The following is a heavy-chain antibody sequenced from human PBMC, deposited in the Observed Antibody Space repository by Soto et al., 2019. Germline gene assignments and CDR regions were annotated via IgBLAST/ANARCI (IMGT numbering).Heavy chain of an antibody. V-gene: IGHV1-69*01. D-gene: IGHD5-12*01. CDR1: GGTFSTYD. J-gene: IGHJ4*02. Sequence: QVQLVQSGAEVKKPGSSVKVSCKASGGTFSTYDICWVRQAPGQGLEWMGGIIPLFGTANYAQKFQGRVTIIADESTRTAYMELRRLRSEVTAVYYCAINEGTDGYKFAYWGQGTLVTVSS. CDR3: AINEGTDGYKFAY. CDR2: IIPLFGTA.